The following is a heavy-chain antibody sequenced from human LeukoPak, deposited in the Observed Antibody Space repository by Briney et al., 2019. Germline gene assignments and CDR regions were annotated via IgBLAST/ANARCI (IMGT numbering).Heavy chain of an antibody. V-gene: IGHV1-69*04. CDR2: IIPILGIA. D-gene: IGHD1-26*01. J-gene: IGHJ5*02. CDR1: GGTFSSYA. CDR3: ARVLEWELLGGWFDP. Sequence: ASVKVSCKASGGTFSSYAISWVRQAPGQGLEWMGRIIPILGIANYAQKLQGRVTVTTDTSTSTAYMELRSLRSDDTAVYYCARVLEWELLGGWFDPWGQGTLVTVSS.